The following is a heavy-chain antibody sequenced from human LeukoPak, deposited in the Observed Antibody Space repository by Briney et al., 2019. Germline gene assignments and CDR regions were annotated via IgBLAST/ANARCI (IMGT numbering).Heavy chain of an antibody. CDR2: IKQDGSEK. V-gene: IGHV3-7*03. Sequence: PGGSLRLSCAASGFTFSGRWMSWLRQAPGKGLEWVANIKQDGSEKYYVDSVKGRFTISRDNAKNSLYLQMNSLRVEDTAVYYCASRHFENWGQGTLVTVSS. CDR3: ASRHFEN. J-gene: IGHJ4*02. CDR1: GFTFSGRW.